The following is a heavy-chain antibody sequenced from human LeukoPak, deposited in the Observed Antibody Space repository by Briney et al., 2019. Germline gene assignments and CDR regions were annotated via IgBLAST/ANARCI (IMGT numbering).Heavy chain of an antibody. CDR1: GFSLSTSGMC. V-gene: IGHV2-70*11. CDR3: ARIRQASGWYDFDY. CDR2: IDWDDDK. D-gene: IGHD6-19*01. Sequence: ESGPTLVNPPQTLTLTCTFSGFSLSTSGMCVSWIRQPPGKALEWLARIDWDDDKYYSTSLKTRLTISKDTSKNQVVLTMTNMDPVDTATYYCARIRQASGWYDFDYWGQGTLVTVSS. J-gene: IGHJ4*02.